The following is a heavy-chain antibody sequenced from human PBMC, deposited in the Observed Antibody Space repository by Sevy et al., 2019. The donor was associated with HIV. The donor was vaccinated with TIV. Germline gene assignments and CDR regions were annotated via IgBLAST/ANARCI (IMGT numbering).Heavy chain of an antibody. Sequence: ASVKVSCKASGYTFTSYDINWVRQATGQGLEWMGWMNPNSGNTGYAQKFQGRVTMTRNTSISTAYMELSSLRSEDTAGYYCACEANYDFWSGYYYVWGQGTTVTVSS. CDR3: ACEANYDFWSGYYYV. D-gene: IGHD3-3*01. CDR2: MNPNSGNT. CDR1: GYTFTSYD. V-gene: IGHV1-8*01. J-gene: IGHJ6*02.